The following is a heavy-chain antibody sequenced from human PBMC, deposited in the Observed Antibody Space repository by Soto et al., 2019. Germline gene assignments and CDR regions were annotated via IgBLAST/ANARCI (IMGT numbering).Heavy chain of an antibody. CDR3: ARGGISHWAYFYYMDV. D-gene: IGHD2-21*01. J-gene: IGHJ6*03. V-gene: IGHV3-48*01. CDR2: ISRSSSTI. CDR1: GLKFDRFS. Sequence: VGSMRHSYASSGLKFDRFSMHWIRQKQGKGLEWVSYISRSSSTIYYADSVKGRFTISRDNAKNSLYLQMNSLTAADTATYYCARGGISHWAYFYYMDVWDRGTTVTVSS.